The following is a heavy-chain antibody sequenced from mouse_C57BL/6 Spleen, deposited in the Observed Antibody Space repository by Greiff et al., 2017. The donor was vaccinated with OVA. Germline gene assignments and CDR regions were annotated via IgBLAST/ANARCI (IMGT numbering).Heavy chain of an antibody. CDR3: ARNDGSSYFDV. CDR1: GYAFSSSW. V-gene: IGHV1-82*01. J-gene: IGHJ1*03. CDR2: IYPGDGDT. Sequence: QVQLQQSGPELVKPGASVKISCKASGYAFSSSWMNWVKQRPGKGLEWIGRIYPGDGDTNYNGKFKGKATLTADKSSSTAYMQLSSLTSEDSAVYFCARNDGSSYFDVWGTGTTVTVSS. D-gene: IGHD1-1*01.